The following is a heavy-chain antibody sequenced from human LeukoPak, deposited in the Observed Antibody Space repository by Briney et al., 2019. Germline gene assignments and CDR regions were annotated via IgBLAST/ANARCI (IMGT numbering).Heavy chain of an antibody. CDR2: INPSGGST. CDR3: ARGTDCVDY. D-gene: IGHD3/OR15-3a*01. Sequence: GASVKVSCKASGFTFTSYYIHWVRQAPGQGLEWMGIINPSGGSTSYAQKFQGRVTMTRDTSASTVYMELNSLRSDDTAVYYCARGTDCVDYWGQGSLVTVSS. CDR1: GFTFTSYY. V-gene: IGHV1-46*01. J-gene: IGHJ4*02.